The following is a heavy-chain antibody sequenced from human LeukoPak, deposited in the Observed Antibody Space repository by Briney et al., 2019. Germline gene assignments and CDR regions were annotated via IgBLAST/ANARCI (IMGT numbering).Heavy chain of an antibody. CDR3: ARAHNWKYGSFDF. CDR2: ISSSSSYI. V-gene: IGHV3-11*06. CDR1: GFTFSDYY. J-gene: IGHJ5*01. D-gene: IGHD1-7*01. Sequence: NPGGSLRLSCAASGFTFSDYYMSWIRQAPGKGLEWVSCISSSSSYIYYADSVKGRFTISRDNAKNSLYLQMNSLRAEDTAVYYCARAHNWKYGSFDFWGQGTLVTVSS.